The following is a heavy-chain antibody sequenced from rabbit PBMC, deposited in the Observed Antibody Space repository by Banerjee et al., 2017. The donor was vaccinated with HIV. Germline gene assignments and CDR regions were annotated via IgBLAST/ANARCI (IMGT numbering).Heavy chain of an antibody. V-gene: IGHV1S40*01. J-gene: IGHJ4*01. CDR3: ARDSGTAGLGFNL. D-gene: IGHD4-2*01. CDR1: GLSFSSSYY. CDR2: IDAGSSGST. Sequence: QSLEESGGDLVKPGASLTLTCTASGLSFSSSYYMCWVRQAPGKGLEWIGCIDAGSSGSTYYASWAKGRFTISKTSSTTVTLQMTSLTGADTATYFCARDSGTAGLGFNLWGPGTLVTVS.